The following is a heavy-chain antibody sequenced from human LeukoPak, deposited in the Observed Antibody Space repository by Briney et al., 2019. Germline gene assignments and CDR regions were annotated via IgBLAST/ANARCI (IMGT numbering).Heavy chain of an antibody. V-gene: IGHV4-34*01. D-gene: IGHD5-12*01. J-gene: IGHJ4*02. CDR2: INHSGST. CDR1: GGSFSGYY. Sequence: PSETLSLACAVYGGSFSGYYWSWIRQPPGKGLEWIGEINHSGSTNYNPSLKSRVTFPVDTSKNQFSLKLSSVTAADTSVYYCARGTLIYSGYDYMDFDYWGQGTLVTVSS. CDR3: ARGTLIYSGYDYMDFDY.